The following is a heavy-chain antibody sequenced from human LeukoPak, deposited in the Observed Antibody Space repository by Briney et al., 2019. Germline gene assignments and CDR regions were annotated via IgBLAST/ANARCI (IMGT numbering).Heavy chain of an antibody. J-gene: IGHJ4*02. CDR3: AGGKYDFWSGYYLGGLY. Sequence: GGSLRLSCAASGFTISTYGMHWVRQAPGKGLEWVAVIWYDGSNKYYADSVKGRFTISRDNSKNTLYLQMNSLRAEDTAVYYCAGGKYDFWSGYYLGGLYWGQGTLVTVSS. V-gene: IGHV3-33*01. CDR2: IWYDGSNK. CDR1: GFTISTYG. D-gene: IGHD3-3*01.